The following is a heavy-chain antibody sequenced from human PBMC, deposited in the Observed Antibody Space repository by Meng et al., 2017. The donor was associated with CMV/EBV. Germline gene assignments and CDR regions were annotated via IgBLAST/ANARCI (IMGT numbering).Heavy chain of an antibody. CDR3: ARFKYCSSTSCYLRNWFDP. V-gene: IGHV4-39*07. CDR2: IYYSGST. Sequence: SETLSLTCTVSGGSISSSRYYWGWIRQPPGKGLEWIGSIYYSGSTYYNPSLKSRVTISVDTSKNQFSLKLSSVTAADTAVYYCARFKYCSSTSCYLRNWFDPWGQGTLVTVSS. D-gene: IGHD2-2*01. J-gene: IGHJ5*02. CDR1: GGSISSSRYY.